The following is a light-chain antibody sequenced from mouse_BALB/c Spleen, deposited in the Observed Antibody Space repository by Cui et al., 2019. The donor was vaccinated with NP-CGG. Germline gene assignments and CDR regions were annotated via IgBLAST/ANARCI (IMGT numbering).Light chain of an antibody. J-gene: IGLJ1*01. V-gene: IGLV1*01. CDR3: ALWYSNHWV. CDR2: GTN. CDR1: TGAVTTSNY. Sequence: QAFVTHEYAPTTSPGETVTLTCRSSTGAVTTSNYANWVQEKPDHLFTGLIGGTNNRAPGVPARFSGSLIGDKAALTITGAQTEDEAIYFCALWYSNHWVFGGGTKLTVL.